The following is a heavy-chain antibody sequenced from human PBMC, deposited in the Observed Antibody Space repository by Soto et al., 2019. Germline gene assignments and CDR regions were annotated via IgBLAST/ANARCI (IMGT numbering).Heavy chain of an antibody. J-gene: IGHJ4*02. Sequence: GGSVRLSCAASGFIFSNHAMSWVRQVPGKGLEWVSGISAGGNLIYYADSVRGRFTMSRDNSKNMLYLQMNSLRAEDTAVYFCAKRQGIGAAAKNFDFWGQGARVTVSS. CDR3: AKRQGIGAAAKNFDF. V-gene: IGHV3-23*01. CDR1: GFIFSNHA. D-gene: IGHD6-13*01. CDR2: ISAGGNLI.